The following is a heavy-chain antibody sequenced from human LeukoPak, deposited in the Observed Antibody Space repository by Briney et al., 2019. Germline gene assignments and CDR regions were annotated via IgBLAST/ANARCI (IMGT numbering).Heavy chain of an antibody. Sequence: SETLSLTCAVYGGSFSGYYWSWIRQPPGKGLEWIGEINHSGSTNYNPSLKSRLTISVDTSKNQFSLKLSSVTAADTTVYYCARPKVFGDYQGAFDIWGQGTMVIVSS. CDR1: GGSFSGYY. J-gene: IGHJ3*02. D-gene: IGHD4-17*01. CDR3: ARPKVFGDYQGAFDI. V-gene: IGHV4-34*01. CDR2: INHSGST.